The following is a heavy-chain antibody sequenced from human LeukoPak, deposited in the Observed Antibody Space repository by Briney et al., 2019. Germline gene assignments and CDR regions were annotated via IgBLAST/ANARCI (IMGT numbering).Heavy chain of an antibody. J-gene: IGHJ3*02. CDR3: ARGFMVRGVNDAFDI. CDR2: INWNGVTT. D-gene: IGHD3-10*01. V-gene: IGHV3-20*01. CDR1: GFNFQNYG. Sequence: GGSLRLSCAASGFNFQNYGMSWVRQSPGKGLEWVCGINWNGVTTNYGDSVKGRFTISRDNAKNSLYLEMNSLSAEDTALYHCARGFMVRGVNDAFDIWGQGTMVTVSS.